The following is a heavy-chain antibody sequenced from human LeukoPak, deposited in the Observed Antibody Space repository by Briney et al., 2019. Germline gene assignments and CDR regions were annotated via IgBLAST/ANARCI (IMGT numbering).Heavy chain of an antibody. V-gene: IGHV1-2*02. CDR3: ARAPRHTTIFERNWFDP. D-gene: IGHD3-3*01. Sequence: ASVKVSCKASGYTFTGYYMHWVRQAPGQGLEWMGWINPNSGGTNYAQKFQGRVTMTRDTSISTAYMELSRLRSDDTAVYYCARAPRHTTIFERNWFDPWGQGTLVTVSS. CDR1: GYTFTGYY. J-gene: IGHJ5*02. CDR2: INPNSGGT.